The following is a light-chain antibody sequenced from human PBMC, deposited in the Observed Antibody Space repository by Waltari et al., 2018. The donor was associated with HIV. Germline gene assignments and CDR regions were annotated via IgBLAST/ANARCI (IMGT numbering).Light chain of an antibody. V-gene: IGLV2-14*01. J-gene: IGLJ1*01. Sequence: QSALTQPAYVSGSPGQSITLSCTGTRSYVGGYNYVSWYPQHPGKAPKLMIYEVSNRPSGVSNRFSGSKSGNTASLTISGLQAEDEADYYCSSYTSSSTPYVFGTGTKVTVL. CDR1: RSYVGGYNY. CDR3: SSYTSSSTPYV. CDR2: EVS.